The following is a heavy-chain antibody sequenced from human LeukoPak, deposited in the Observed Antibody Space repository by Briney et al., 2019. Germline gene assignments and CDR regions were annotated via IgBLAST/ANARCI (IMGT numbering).Heavy chain of an antibody. CDR3: ARAGYTDGWYTGRGNKRFDP. J-gene: IGHJ5*02. Sequence: GESLRISCKGSGYSFTSYWISWVRQMPGKGREWMGRIDPSDSYTNYSPSFQGHVTISADKSISTAYLQWSSLKASDTAMYYCARAGYTDGWYTGRGNKRFDPWGQGTLVTVSS. CDR2: IDPSDSYT. CDR1: GYSFTSYW. V-gene: IGHV5-10-1*01. D-gene: IGHD6-19*01.